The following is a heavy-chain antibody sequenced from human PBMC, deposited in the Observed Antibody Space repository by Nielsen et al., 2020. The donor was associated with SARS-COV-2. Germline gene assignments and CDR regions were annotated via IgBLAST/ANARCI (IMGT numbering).Heavy chain of an antibody. V-gene: IGHV5-10-1*01. D-gene: IGHD6-13*01. CDR3: ARRPIAAAGTPFDY. J-gene: IGHJ4*02. Sequence: GESLKISCKGSGYSFISYCIAWVRQMPGKGLEWMGRIGPSDSYTNYSPSFQGHVTISADKSISTAYLQWSSLKASDTAMYYCARRPIAAAGTPFDYWGQGTLVTVSS. CDR2: IGPSDSYT. CDR1: GYSFISYC.